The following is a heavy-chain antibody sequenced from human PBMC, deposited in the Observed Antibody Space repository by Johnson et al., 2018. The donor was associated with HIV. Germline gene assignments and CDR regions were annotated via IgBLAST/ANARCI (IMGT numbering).Heavy chain of an antibody. D-gene: IGHD3-22*01. Sequence: QVQLVESGGGVVQPGRSLRLSCAASGFTFSSYAMHWVRQAPGKGLEWVALISYDGSNKYYADSVKGRFTISRDNSKNTLYLQMNSLRAEDTAVYYCASPNDSSGYVLGADAFDIWGQWTMVTVSS. J-gene: IGHJ3*02. V-gene: IGHV3-30*04. CDR1: GFTFSSYA. CDR3: ASPNDSSGYVLGADAFDI. CDR2: ISYDGSNK.